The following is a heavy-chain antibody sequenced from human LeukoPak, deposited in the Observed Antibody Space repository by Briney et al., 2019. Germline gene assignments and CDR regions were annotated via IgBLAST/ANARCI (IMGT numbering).Heavy chain of an antibody. CDR3: AKDPIVVAGDDYDMDV. Sequence: PGGSLRLSCVASGFTFSSYAMSWVRQAPGKGLEWVSAISGSGASTYYADSVKGRFTISRDNSKNTLYLQMNSLRAEDTALYYCAKDPIVVAGDDYDMDVWGQGTTVTVSS. J-gene: IGHJ6*02. CDR2: ISGSGAST. D-gene: IGHD6-19*01. CDR1: GFTFSSYA. V-gene: IGHV3-23*01.